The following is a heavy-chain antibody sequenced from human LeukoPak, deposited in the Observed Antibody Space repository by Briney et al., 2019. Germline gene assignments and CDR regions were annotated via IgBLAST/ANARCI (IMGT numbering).Heavy chain of an antibody. CDR1: GYTFTGYD. Sequence: ASVKVSCKASGYTFTGYDINWVRQATGQGLEWMGWINPKSGNTGYAQKFQGRVTMTRDNSINTAYMELSSLRPEDTAVYYCAKDTRFRKLENYYDSSGYPQGAWGQGTLVTVSS. CDR2: INPKSGNT. J-gene: IGHJ4*02. D-gene: IGHD3-22*01. V-gene: IGHV1-8*01. CDR3: AKDTRFRKLENYYDSSGYPQGA.